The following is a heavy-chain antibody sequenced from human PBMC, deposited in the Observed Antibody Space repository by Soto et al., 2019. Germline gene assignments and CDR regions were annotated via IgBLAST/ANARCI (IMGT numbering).Heavy chain of an antibody. J-gene: IGHJ6*02. CDR2: IYYSGTT. V-gene: IGHV4-30-2*01. Sequence: PSETLSLTCTVSNGSVSSGTYSWSWVRQPPGKGREWIGYIYYSGTTYYTPSLKSRLTMSMDRANDHFSLNLTSVTAADTAVYFCARGHYYYGMDVWGQGITVTVSS. CDR3: ARGHYYYGMDV. CDR1: NGSVSSGTYS.